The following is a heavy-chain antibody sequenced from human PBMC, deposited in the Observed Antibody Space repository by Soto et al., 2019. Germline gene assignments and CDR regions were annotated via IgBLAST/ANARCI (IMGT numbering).Heavy chain of an antibody. Sequence: PGGSLRLSCAASGFTFRSYAMSWVRQVQGKGLEWVSAISRNGDATYYADSVKGRFSISRDNSKNTLYLEMNSLRAEDTAIYYCAKGGGYCSGGSCNVSPGSDWGLGTLVTVSS. CDR2: ISRNGDAT. V-gene: IGHV3-23*01. J-gene: IGHJ4*02. CDR1: GFTFRSYA. CDR3: AKGGGYCSGGSCNVSPGSD. D-gene: IGHD2-15*01.